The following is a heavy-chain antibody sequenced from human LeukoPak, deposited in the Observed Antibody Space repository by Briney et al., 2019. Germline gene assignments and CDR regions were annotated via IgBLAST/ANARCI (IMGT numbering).Heavy chain of an antibody. CDR3: ARGEITFGGVIVGDFDY. V-gene: IGHV4-34*01. CDR1: GGSFSGYY. CDR2: INHSGST. J-gene: IGHJ4*02. D-gene: IGHD3-16*02. Sequence: SETLSLTCAVYGGSFSGYYWSWIRQPPGKGLEWIGEINHSGSTNYNPSLKRRVTISVDTSKNQFSLKLSSVTAADTAVYYCARGEITFGGVIVGDFDYWGQGTLVTVSS.